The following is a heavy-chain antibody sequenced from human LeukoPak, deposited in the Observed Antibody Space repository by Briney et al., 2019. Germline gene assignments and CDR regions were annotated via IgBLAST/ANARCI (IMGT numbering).Heavy chain of an antibody. Sequence: GGSLRLSCAASGFTFSSYWMSWVRQAPGKGLEWVANMKRDGSEIYYVDSVRGRFTISRDNAKNSLYLQMNSLRAEDTAIYYCVRRQGSYFDTSGYYDGWGQGTLVTVSS. CDR3: VRRQGSYFDTSGYYDG. V-gene: IGHV3-7*01. CDR1: GFTFSSYW. J-gene: IGHJ4*02. D-gene: IGHD3-22*01. CDR2: MKRDGSEI.